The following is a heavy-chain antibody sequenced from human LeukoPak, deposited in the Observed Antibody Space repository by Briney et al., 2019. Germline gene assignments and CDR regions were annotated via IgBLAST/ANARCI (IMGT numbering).Heavy chain of an antibody. CDR2: IYSDGST. Sequence: PSETLSLTCTVSGGSISNYYWSWIRQPPGKGLEWIGYIYSDGSTNYNSSLKRRVTISVDTSKNQFSLKLTSVTAADTAVYYCARRVYYDSGDYYIDAFDIWGRGTMVTVSS. CDR3: ARRVYYDSGDYYIDAFDI. J-gene: IGHJ3*02. D-gene: IGHD3-22*01. V-gene: IGHV4-4*09. CDR1: GGSISNYY.